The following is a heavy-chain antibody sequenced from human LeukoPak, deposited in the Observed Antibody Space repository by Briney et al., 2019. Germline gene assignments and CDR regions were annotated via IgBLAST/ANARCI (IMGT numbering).Heavy chain of an antibody. V-gene: IGHV3-48*04. Sequence: GGSLRLSCAASGFTFSSYGMNWVRQAPGKGLEWVSYISSTASTIYYADSVKGRFTISRDNAKNSLFLHMNSLRAEDTAVYYCARDVTYYGADWFDPWGQGTLVTVSS. CDR1: GFTFSSYG. D-gene: IGHD4-17*01. CDR2: ISSTASTI. J-gene: IGHJ5*02. CDR3: ARDVTYYGADWFDP.